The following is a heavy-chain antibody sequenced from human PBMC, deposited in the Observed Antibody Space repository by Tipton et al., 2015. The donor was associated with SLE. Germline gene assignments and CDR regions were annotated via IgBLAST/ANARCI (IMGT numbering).Heavy chain of an antibody. D-gene: IGHD3-3*01. V-gene: IGHV1-18*04. CDR2: ISAYNGNT. Sequence: QLVQSGAEVKKPGASVKVSCKASGYTFTDYDISWVRQAPGQGPEWMGWISAYNGNTNYAQKLQGRVTMTTDTSTSTAHMELRSLRSDDTALYYCVRINDFWSAFHDSWGQGTLVTVSS. CDR1: GYTFTDYD. CDR3: VRINDFWSAFHDS. J-gene: IGHJ4*02.